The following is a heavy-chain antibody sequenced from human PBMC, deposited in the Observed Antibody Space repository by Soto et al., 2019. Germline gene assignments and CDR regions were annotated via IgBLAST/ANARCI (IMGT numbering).Heavy chain of an antibody. CDR3: ARDGGNSLVSYGMDV. CDR2: ISSSSSTI. V-gene: IGHV3-48*02. J-gene: IGHJ6*02. CDR1: GFTFSSYS. Sequence: EVQLVESGGGLVQPGGSLRLSCAASGFTFSSYSMNWVRQAPGKGLEWVSYISSSSSTIYYADSVKGRFTISRDNAKNSLYLQMNSLRDEDTAVYYCARDGGNSLVSYGMDVWGQGTTVTVSS. D-gene: IGHD4-4*01.